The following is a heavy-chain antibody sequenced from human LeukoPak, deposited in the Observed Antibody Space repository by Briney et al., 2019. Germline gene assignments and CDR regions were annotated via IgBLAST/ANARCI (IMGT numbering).Heavy chain of an antibody. D-gene: IGHD2-2*01. CDR3: VKEHCSSTSCFYFDY. Sequence: GGSLRLSRSASGFTFSNYGMHWVRQAPGKGLEYVSAISGNGGSTHYADSVKGRFTISRDNSKNTLYLQMSSLRAEDTAVYYCVKEHCSSTSCFYFDYWGQGTLVTVSS. J-gene: IGHJ4*02. V-gene: IGHV3-64D*06. CDR1: GFTFSNYG. CDR2: ISGNGGST.